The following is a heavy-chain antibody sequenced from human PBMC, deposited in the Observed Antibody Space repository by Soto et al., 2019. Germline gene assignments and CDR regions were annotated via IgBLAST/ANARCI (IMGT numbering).Heavy chain of an antibody. J-gene: IGHJ4*02. CDR3: ERDHIAAAGY. Sequence: XGSLRLSCAASGFTFSSYSMNWVRQAPGKGLEWVSSISSSSSYIYYADSVKGRFTISRDNAKNSLYLQMNSLRAEDTAVYYCERDHIAAAGYWGQGTLVTVSS. CDR1: GFTFSSYS. V-gene: IGHV3-21*01. D-gene: IGHD6-13*01. CDR2: ISSSSSYI.